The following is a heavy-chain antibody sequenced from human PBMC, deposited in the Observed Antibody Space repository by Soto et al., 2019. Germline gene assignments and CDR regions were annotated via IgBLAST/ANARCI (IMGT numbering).Heavy chain of an antibody. J-gene: IGHJ4*02. Sequence: LRLSCASSGFTFSSYAMSWVRQAPGKGLEWVSAISGSGGSTYYADSVKGRFTISRDNSKNTLYLQMNSLRAEDTAVYYCAKVPTRFLEWLPYFDYWGQGTLVTVSS. CDR2: ISGSGGST. CDR3: AKVPTRFLEWLPYFDY. D-gene: IGHD3-3*01. CDR1: GFTFSSYA. V-gene: IGHV3-23*01.